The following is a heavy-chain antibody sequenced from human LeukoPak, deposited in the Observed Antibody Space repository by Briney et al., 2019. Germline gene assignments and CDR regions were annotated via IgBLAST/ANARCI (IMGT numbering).Heavy chain of an antibody. Sequence: SETLSLTCTVSGGSISSSSYYWGWIRQPPGKGLEWIGSIYYSGSTYYNPSLKSRVTISVDTSKNQFSLKLSSVTAADTAVYYCAGGADIVVVPAAPFDYWGQGTLVTVSS. CDR1: GGSISSSSYY. D-gene: IGHD2-2*01. V-gene: IGHV4-39*07. J-gene: IGHJ4*02. CDR2: IYYSGST. CDR3: AGGADIVVVPAAPFDY.